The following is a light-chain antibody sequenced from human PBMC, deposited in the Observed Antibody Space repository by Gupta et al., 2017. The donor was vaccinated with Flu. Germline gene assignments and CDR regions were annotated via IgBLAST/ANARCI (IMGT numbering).Light chain of an antibody. CDR1: QSVSSY. V-gene: IGKV3-11*01. Sequence: EIVLTQSPATLSLSPGERATLSCRASQSVSSYLAWYQQKLGQAPRLLIYDASNSDTGIPARFSGSGSGKDFTLTISSREPEDFAVYYCQQHSSWPPYNFGQGTKLEIK. CDR3: QQHSSWPPYN. J-gene: IGKJ2*01. CDR2: DAS.